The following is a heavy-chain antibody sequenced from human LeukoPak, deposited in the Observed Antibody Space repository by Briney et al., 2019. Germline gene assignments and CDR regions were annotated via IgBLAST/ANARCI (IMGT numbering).Heavy chain of an antibody. CDR3: AGYDILTGLWD. Sequence: SETLSLTCAVYGGSFSGHSWSWIRQPPGKGLEWIGEINHGGSTNYNPSLKSRVTISVDTSKNQFSLKLNSVTAADTAVYYCAGYDILTGLWDWDQGALVTVSS. CDR2: INHGGST. V-gene: IGHV4-34*01. CDR1: GGSFSGHS. J-gene: IGHJ4*02. D-gene: IGHD3-9*01.